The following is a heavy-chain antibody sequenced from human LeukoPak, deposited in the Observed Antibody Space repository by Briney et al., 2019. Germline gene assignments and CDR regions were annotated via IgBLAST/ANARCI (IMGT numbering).Heavy chain of an antibody. CDR1: GGSFSGYY. CDR2: INHSGST. Sequence: SKTLSLTCAVYGGSFSGYYWSWIRQPPGKGLEWIGEINHSGSTNYNPSLKSRVTISVDTSKNQFSLKLSSVTAADTAVYYCARVDGSGWSRPWGQGTLVTVSS. J-gene: IGHJ5*02. CDR3: ARVDGSGWSRP. V-gene: IGHV4-34*01. D-gene: IGHD6-19*01.